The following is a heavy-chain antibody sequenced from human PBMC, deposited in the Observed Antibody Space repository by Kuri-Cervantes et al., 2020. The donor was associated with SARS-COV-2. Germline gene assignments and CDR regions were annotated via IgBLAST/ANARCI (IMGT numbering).Heavy chain of an antibody. CDR1: GGTFSSYA. Sequence: SVKVSCKASGGTFSSYAISWVRQAPGQGLEWIGGIIPMFGTANYAQKLQGRVTITADESASTAYMELSSLRSEDTAVYYCAGGRRFLEWLLPGYWFDPWGQGTLVTVSS. V-gene: IGHV1-69*13. J-gene: IGHJ5*02. D-gene: IGHD3-3*01. CDR2: IIPMFGTA. CDR3: AGGRRFLEWLLPGYWFDP.